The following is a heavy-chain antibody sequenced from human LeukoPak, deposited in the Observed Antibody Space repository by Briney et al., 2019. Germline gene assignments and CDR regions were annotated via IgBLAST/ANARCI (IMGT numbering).Heavy chain of an antibody. J-gene: IGHJ6*03. CDR1: GFTVSSNS. V-gene: IGHV3-53*01. Sequence: GGSLRLSCTVSGFTVSSNSMSWVRQAPGKGLEWVSFIYSDNTHYSDSVKGRFTISRDNSKNTLYLQMNSLRAEDTAVYYCARGGYCGGDCYSRYYYYMDVWGQGTLVTVSS. CDR3: ARGGYCGGDCYSRYYYYMDV. D-gene: IGHD2-21*02. CDR2: IYSDNT.